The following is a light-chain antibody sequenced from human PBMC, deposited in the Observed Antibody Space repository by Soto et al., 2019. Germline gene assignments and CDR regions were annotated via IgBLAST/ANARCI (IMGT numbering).Light chain of an antibody. J-gene: IGKJ2*01. Sequence: DIRMTQSPSSVSASVGDTVTITCRASQVISSRLAWYQQKPGTAPKLLIYTVSSLYSGVPSRFSGSRSGTDFTLTISGLQPEDFVTYYCQQADSFPRTFGQGTKLEIK. CDR1: QVISSR. CDR3: QQADSFPRT. CDR2: TVS. V-gene: IGKV1-12*01.